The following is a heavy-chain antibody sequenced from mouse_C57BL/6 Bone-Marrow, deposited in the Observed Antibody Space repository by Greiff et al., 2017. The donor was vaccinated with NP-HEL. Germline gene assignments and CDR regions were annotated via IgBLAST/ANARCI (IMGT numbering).Heavy chain of an antibody. Sequence: QVQLQQPGAELVMPGASVKLSCKASGYTFTSYWMHWVKQRPGQGLEWIGEIDPSDSYINYNQKFKGKSTLAIDKSSSTAYMQLSSLTSEDSAVYYCGRDLLYAMDYWGQGTSVTVSS. CDR3: GRDLLYAMDY. D-gene: IGHD2-10*01. V-gene: IGHV1-69*01. J-gene: IGHJ4*01. CDR1: GYTFTSYW. CDR2: IDPSDSYI.